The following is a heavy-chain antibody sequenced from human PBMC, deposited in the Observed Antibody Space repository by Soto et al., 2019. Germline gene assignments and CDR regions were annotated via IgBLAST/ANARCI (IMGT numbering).Heavy chain of an antibody. Sequence: GALRLSCGASVLTFITAAIRRVRQAPGKGLEWVSAISGSGGSTYYADSVKGRFTISRDNSKNTLYLQMNTLRAEDTAVYYCAKDRGRSGYDIDYWGQGTLVTVSS. CDR1: VLTFITAA. V-gene: IGHV3-23*01. CDR3: AKDRGRSGYDIDY. CDR2: ISGSGGST. J-gene: IGHJ4*02. D-gene: IGHD5-12*01.